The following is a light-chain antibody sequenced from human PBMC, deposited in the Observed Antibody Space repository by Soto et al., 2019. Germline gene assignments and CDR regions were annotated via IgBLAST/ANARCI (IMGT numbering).Light chain of an antibody. CDR2: DDN. V-gene: IGLV1-51*01. J-gene: IGLJ1*01. Sequence: QSVLPQPPSVSAAPGQKVTISCCGSSSNIGGNSVSWYQQLPGTAPKLLIYDDNKRPSGIPDRFSGSKSGTSATLGITGFQTGEEADYYCGSWDSSLSAYVFGTGTKVTVL. CDR3: GSWDSSLSAYV. CDR1: SSNIGGNS.